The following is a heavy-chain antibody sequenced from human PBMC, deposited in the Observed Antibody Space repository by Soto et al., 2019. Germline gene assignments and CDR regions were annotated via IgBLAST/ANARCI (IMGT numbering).Heavy chain of an antibody. J-gene: IGHJ4*02. D-gene: IGHD6-19*01. CDR1: GLTFSSYG. Sequence: PGGSLRLSVATSGLTFSSYGIHWVRQAPGKGLEWVAVISYDGSNKYYADSVKGRFTISRDNSKNTLYLQMNSLRAEDTAVYYCAKDSAPQWPSPTCYFDYWGQGTLVTVSS. CDR2: ISYDGSNK. CDR3: AKDSAPQWPSPTCYFDY. V-gene: IGHV3-30*18.